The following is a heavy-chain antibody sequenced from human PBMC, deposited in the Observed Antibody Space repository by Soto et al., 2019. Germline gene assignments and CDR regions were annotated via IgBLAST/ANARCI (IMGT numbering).Heavy chain of an antibody. J-gene: IGHJ4*02. Sequence: ASVKVSCKTSGYTFTSHYIHWVRQAPGQGLEWMGWMNPNSGNTGYAQKFQGRVTMTRNTSISTAYMELSSLRSEDTAVYYCARGLIAVAGPLMHWGQGTLSPSPQ. CDR2: MNPNSGNT. CDR1: GYTFTSHY. CDR3: ARGLIAVAGPLMH. V-gene: IGHV1-8*01. D-gene: IGHD6-19*01.